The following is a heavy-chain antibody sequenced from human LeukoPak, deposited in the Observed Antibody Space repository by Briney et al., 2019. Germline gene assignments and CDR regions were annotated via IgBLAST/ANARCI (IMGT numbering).Heavy chain of an antibody. CDR3: AREHYYDSSGYPLFDY. CDR1: GDSVSSNSAA. D-gene: IGHD3-22*01. J-gene: IGHJ4*02. V-gene: IGHV6-1*01. CDR2: TYYRSKWYN. Sequence: SQTLSLTFAISGDSVSSNSAAWNWIRQSPSRGLEWLGRTYYRSKWYNDYAVSVKSRITINPDTSKNQFSLQLNSVTPEDTAVYYCAREHYYDSSGYPLFDYWGQGTLVTVSS.